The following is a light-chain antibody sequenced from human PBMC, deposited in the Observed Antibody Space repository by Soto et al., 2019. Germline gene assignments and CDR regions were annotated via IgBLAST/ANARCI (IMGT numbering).Light chain of an antibody. CDR2: GAS. CDR1: QSVSSN. V-gene: IGKV3-15*01. Sequence: EIVMTQSPATLSVSPGERATLSCRASQSVSSNLAWYQQKPGQAPRLLIYGASTRAIGIPARFSGSGSGTEFTLTISSLQSEDFAVYYCQQYNDWPRTFGQGTKVEIK. CDR3: QQYNDWPRT. J-gene: IGKJ1*01.